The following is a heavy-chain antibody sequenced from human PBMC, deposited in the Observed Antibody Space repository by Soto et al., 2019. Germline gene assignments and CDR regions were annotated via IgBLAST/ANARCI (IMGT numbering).Heavy chain of an antibody. CDR2: IRSKAYGGTT. CDR1: GFTFDDYA. Sequence: PGGSLRLSCTASGFTFDDYAMSWFRQAPGKGLEWVGFIRSKAYGGTTEYAASVKGRFTISRDDSKSIAYLQMNSLKTEDTAVYYCTRDLITMVRGVIIPYYYGMDVWGQGTTVTVSS. J-gene: IGHJ6*02. V-gene: IGHV3-49*03. D-gene: IGHD3-10*01. CDR3: TRDLITMVRGVIIPYYYGMDV.